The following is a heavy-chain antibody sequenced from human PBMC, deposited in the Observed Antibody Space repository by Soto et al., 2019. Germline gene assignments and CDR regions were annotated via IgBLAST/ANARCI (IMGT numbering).Heavy chain of an antibody. Sequence: VQLVESGGGLIQAGGSLRLSCAVSGFTVSNNFMMWVRQAPGKGLEWVSLIYSGGSISYADSVKGRFTISRDGSMHMLYLQMNSLTAEDTAVYYCARDGNGQRGSPHWGQGTLVTVSS. D-gene: IGHD3-16*01. J-gene: IGHJ4*02. CDR3: ARDGNGQRGSPH. CDR1: GFTVSNNF. V-gene: IGHV3-53*02. CDR2: IYSGGSI.